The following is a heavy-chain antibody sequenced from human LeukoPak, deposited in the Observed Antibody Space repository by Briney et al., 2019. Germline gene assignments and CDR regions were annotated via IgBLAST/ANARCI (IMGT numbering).Heavy chain of an antibody. CDR1: GYTFTGYY. Sequence: ASVKVSCKASGYTFTGYYMHWVRQAPGQGLEWMGWINPNSGGTNYAQKFQGRVTMTRDTSISTAYMELSRLRSGDTAVYYCATGGWFGESRGVYWGQGTLVTVSS. CDR3: ATGGWFGESRGVY. V-gene: IGHV1-2*02. CDR2: INPNSGGT. J-gene: IGHJ4*02. D-gene: IGHD3-10*01.